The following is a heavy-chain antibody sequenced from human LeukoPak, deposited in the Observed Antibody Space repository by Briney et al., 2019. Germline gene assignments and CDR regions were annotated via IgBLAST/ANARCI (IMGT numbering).Heavy chain of an antibody. CDR3: ARSAWGLLPLYYFDY. CDR2: IYYSGST. J-gene: IGHJ4*02. Sequence: SETLSLTCTVSGGSISSGDYYWSWIRQPPGKGLEWIGYIYYSGSTYYNPSLKSRVTISVDTSKNQFSLKLSSVTAADTAVYYCARSAWGLLPLYYFDYWGQGTLVTVSS. V-gene: IGHV4-30-4*01. D-gene: IGHD1-26*01. CDR1: GGSISSGDYY.